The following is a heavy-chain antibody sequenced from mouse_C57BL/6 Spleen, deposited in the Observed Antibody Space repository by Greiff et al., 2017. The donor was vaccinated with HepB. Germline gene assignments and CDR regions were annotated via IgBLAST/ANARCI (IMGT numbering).Heavy chain of an antibody. J-gene: IGHJ2*01. Sequence: VKLVESGAELVRPGTSVKMSCKASGYTFTNYWIGWAKQRPGHGLEWIGDIYPGGGYTNYNEKFKGKATLTADNSSSTAYMQFSSLTSEDSAIYYCARTNWDVYYFDYWGQGTTLTVSS. V-gene: IGHV1-63*01. CDR2: IYPGGGYT. D-gene: IGHD4-1*01. CDR1: GYTFTNYW. CDR3: ARTNWDVYYFDY.